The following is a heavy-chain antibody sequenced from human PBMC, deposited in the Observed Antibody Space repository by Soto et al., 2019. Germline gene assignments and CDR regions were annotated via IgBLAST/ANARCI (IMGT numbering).Heavy chain of an antibody. CDR3: ARHFDYPAAFDI. CDR1: GGSISSSIYY. D-gene: IGHD4-17*01. J-gene: IGHJ3*02. CDR2: IYYIGST. Sequence: QLQLQESGPRLVKPSETLSLTCTVSGGSISSSIYYWGWIRQPPGMGLEWIGSIYYIGSTNYNPYLKSLITLSVDTSRKHFSPRLTSVTAADTAVYYCARHFDYPAAFDIWGQGTVVTVSS. V-gene: IGHV4-39*01.